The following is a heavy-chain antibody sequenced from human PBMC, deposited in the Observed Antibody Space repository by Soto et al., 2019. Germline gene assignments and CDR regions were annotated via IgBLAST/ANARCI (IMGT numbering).Heavy chain of an antibody. Sequence: QVQLVESGGGVVQPGRSLRLSCSASGFTFSIHGMHWVRQPPGKGLEWVSLVWYDGSNENYADSVKGRFTISRDNSKNTLYLEMNSRTAEDTAVYYCARGPKLGDSGSHYDYWGQGTLVTVSS. CDR1: GFTFSIHG. CDR3: ARGPKLGDSGSHYDY. D-gene: IGHD3-10*01. V-gene: IGHV3-33*01. CDR2: VWYDGSNE. J-gene: IGHJ4*02.